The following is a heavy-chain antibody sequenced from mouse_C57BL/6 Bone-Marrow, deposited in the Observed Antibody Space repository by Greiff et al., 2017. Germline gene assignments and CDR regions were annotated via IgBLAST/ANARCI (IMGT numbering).Heavy chain of an antibody. V-gene: IGHV1-64*01. J-gene: IGHJ4*01. CDR1: GYTFTSYW. CDR3: AREATVVAPDAMDY. Sequence: QVQLQQPGAELVKPGASVKLSCKASGYTFTSYWMHWVKQRPGQGLEWIGMIHPNSGSTNYNEKFKSKATLTVDKSSSTAYMQLSSLTSEDSAVYYGAREATVVAPDAMDYWGQGTSVTVSS. CDR2: IHPNSGST. D-gene: IGHD1-1*01.